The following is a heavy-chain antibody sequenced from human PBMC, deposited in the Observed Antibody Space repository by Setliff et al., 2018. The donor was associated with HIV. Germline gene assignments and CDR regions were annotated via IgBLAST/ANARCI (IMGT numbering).Heavy chain of an antibody. D-gene: IGHD6-19*01. J-gene: IGHJ4*02. CDR2: AFYSDNT. CDR3: AREVGHRSGYYRGSFDY. Sequence: SETRSLTCSVSGGSISSGTYYWGWIRQPPGKGLEYIGSAFYSDNTYYKPSLKNRVTISVDTSKNQFSLKLTSVTAADTAVYYCAREVGHRSGYYRGSFDYWGQGTLVTVSS. V-gene: IGHV4-39*07. CDR1: GGSISSGTYY.